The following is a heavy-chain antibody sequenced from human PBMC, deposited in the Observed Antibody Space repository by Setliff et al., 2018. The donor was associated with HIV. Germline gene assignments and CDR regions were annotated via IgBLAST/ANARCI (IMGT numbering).Heavy chain of an antibody. CDR1: GYTFTSYA. V-gene: IGHV1-69*10. J-gene: IGHJ6*02. Sequence: SVKVSCKASGYTFTSYAMHWVRQAPGQRLEWMGGIIPILGLTNYTQKFQGRVTLTADRSTSTAYMELSSLRSEDTAMYYCGGGPPTYGPAAPSSYYYYYGVDVWGQGTTVTVSS. CDR3: GGGPPTYGPAAPSSYYYYYGVDV. D-gene: IGHD3-10*01. CDR2: IIPILGLT.